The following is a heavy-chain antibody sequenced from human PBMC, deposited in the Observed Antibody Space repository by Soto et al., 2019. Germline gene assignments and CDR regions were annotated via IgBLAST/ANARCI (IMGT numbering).Heavy chain of an antibody. J-gene: IGHJ5*02. V-gene: IGHV3-49*04. CDR1: GVTFGEYA. Sequence: GALGLWCTTSGVTFGEYAMSGVRQAPGKGLEWVGFIRSKVYGGTTEYAASVKGRFTISRDDSKSIAYLQMNSLKTEDTDVYYCTRGIAGTVTGGWFDPWGQGTLVTVSS. CDR2: IRSKVYGGTT. D-gene: IGHD6-19*01. CDR3: TRGIAGTVTGGWFDP.